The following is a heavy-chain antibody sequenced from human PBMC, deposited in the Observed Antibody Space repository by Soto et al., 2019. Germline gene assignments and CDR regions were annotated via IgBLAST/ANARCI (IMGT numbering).Heavy chain of an antibody. V-gene: IGHV3-30*18. CDR2: ISSDGSNE. J-gene: IGHJ4*02. CDR1: GFTFRSYG. Sequence: QVQMVESGVGVVKPGRSLRLSCAASGFTFRSYGIHWVRQAPGKGLEWLAVISSDGSNEYYTDSVKGRFTISRDNYKNTRYVQMNSLRAEDTAVYYCAKSYGDYRTPTDRRCDLGLDYWSQGTLVTVSS. D-gene: IGHD4-17*01. CDR3: AKSYGDYRTPTDRRCDLGLDY.